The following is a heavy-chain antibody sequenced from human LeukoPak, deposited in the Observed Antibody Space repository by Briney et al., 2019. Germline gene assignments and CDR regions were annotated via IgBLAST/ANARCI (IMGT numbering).Heavy chain of an antibody. D-gene: IGHD3-22*01. Sequence: ASVKVSCKASGYTFTSYGISWVRQAPGQGLEWMGWISAYNGNTNYAQKLQGRVTMTTDTSTSTAYMELRSLRSDDTAVYYCARDEISTITMIVVVGDYWGQGTLVTVSS. CDR1: GYTFTSYG. CDR3: ARDEISTITMIVVVGDY. CDR2: ISAYNGNT. J-gene: IGHJ4*02. V-gene: IGHV1-18*01.